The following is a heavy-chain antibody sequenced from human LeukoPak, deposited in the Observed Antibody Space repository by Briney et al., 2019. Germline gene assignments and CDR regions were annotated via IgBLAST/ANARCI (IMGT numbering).Heavy chain of an antibody. Sequence: GGSLRLSCAASGFTVSSNYMSWVRRAPGKGLEWVSVIYSGDSTYYADSVKGRFTISRDNSKNTVYLQMNSLRAEDTAVYYCVKDASSTQSSGSWFDPWGQGTLVTVSS. D-gene: IGHD2-2*01. J-gene: IGHJ5*02. CDR2: IYSGDST. CDR3: VKDASSTQSSGSWFDP. CDR1: GFTVSSNY. V-gene: IGHV3-53*01.